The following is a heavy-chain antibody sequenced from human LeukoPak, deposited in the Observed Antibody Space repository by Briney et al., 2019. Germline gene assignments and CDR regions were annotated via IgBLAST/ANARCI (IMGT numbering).Heavy chain of an antibody. Sequence: GASVRVSCKASVYTFTSSDINWVRQAAGQGREWMGWINPNSGRTGYAQKFQGRVTMTANTSISTAYMELSSLRFDDTAVYYCARGRSGLAAAGTYDYWGQGTLITVSS. J-gene: IGHJ4*02. CDR3: ARGRSGLAAAGTYDY. CDR2: INPNSGRT. D-gene: IGHD6-13*01. CDR1: VYTFTSSD. V-gene: IGHV1-8*01.